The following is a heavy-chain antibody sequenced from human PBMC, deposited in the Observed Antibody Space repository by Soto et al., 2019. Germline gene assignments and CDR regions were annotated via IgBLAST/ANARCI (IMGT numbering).Heavy chain of an antibody. J-gene: IGHJ4*02. CDR2: IYSNDDK. V-gene: IGHV2-5*01. CDR3: ARRLGSGYFDY. D-gene: IGHD1-1*01. Sequence: QITLKESGPTLVKPTQTLTLTCTFSGFSLSTGAVGVGWIRQPPGQALEWLIVIYSNDDKRYSPSLKSRLTITKDTSKNPVVLTMTNMDPVDTATYYCARRLGSGYFDYWGQGTLVTISS. CDR1: GFSLSTGAVG.